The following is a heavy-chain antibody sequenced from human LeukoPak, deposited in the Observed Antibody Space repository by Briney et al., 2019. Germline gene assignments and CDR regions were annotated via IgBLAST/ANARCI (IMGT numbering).Heavy chain of an antibody. CDR3: ARSLQQLVHGHYYYGMDV. Sequence: PSETLSLTCAVSGGSISSGGYSWSWIRQPPGKGLEWIGRIYTSGSTNYNPSLKSRVTMSVDTSKNQFSLKLSSVTAADTAVYYCARSLQQLVHGHYYYGMDVWGQGTTVTVSS. D-gene: IGHD6-6*01. V-gene: IGHV4-61*02. CDR1: GGSISSGGYS. J-gene: IGHJ6*02. CDR2: IYTSGST.